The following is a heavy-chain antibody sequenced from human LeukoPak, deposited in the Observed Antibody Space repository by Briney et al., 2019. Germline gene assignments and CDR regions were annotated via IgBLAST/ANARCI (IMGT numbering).Heavy chain of an antibody. V-gene: IGHV1-18*01. CDR2: ISAYNGNT. CDR1: GYTFTSYG. CDR3: ARDHHLFHYYDSSGYYYAPTDY. J-gene: IGHJ4*02. D-gene: IGHD3-22*01. Sequence: ASVKVSCKASGYTFTSYGISWVRQAPGQGLEWMGWISAYNGNTNYAQKLQGRVTMTTDTSTGTAYMELRSLRSDDTAVYYCARDHHLFHYYDSSGYYYAPTDYWGQGTLVTVSS.